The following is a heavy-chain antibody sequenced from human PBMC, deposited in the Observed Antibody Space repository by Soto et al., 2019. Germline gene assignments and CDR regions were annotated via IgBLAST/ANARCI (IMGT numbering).Heavy chain of an antibody. CDR1: GGSFSGYY. V-gene: IGHV4-34*02. CDR2: INHSGGT. CDR3: ARLRWEQPWVFDY. Sequence: QVQLQQWGAGLLKPSETLSLTCAVYGGSFSGYYWSWIRQPPVKGLVWSGEINHSGGTNYNPSLKSRVTISVDTSKYQFSLKVSSVPAADTAVFYCARLRWEQPWVFDYWGQGTLVTVSS. J-gene: IGHJ4*02. D-gene: IGHD1-26*01.